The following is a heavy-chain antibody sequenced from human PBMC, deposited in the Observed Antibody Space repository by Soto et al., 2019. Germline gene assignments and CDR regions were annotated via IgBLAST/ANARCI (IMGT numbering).Heavy chain of an antibody. CDR1: GFTFSSYG. Sequence: GGSLRLSCAASGFTFSSYGMHWVRQAPGKGLEWVAVISYDGSNKYYADSVKGRFTISRDNSKNTLYLQMNSLRAEDTAVYYCAKDGQGGSGGSCYPICPLHWYFDLWGRGTLVTVSS. CDR2: ISYDGSNK. V-gene: IGHV3-30*18. CDR3: AKDGQGGSGGSCYPICPLHWYFDL. D-gene: IGHD2-15*01. J-gene: IGHJ2*01.